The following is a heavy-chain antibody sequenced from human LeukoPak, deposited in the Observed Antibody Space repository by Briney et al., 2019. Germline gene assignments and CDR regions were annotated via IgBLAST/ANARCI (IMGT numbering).Heavy chain of an antibody. V-gene: IGHV1-46*01. CDR3: ARDRTATVTSDY. Sequence: ASVKVSCKASGYTFTSYYMHWVRQAPGQGLEWMGIINPSGGSTSYAQKFQGRVNMTRDTSTSTVYMELSSLRSEDTAVYYCARDRTATVTSDYWGQGTLVTVSS. J-gene: IGHJ4*02. D-gene: IGHD5-18*01. CDR1: GYTFTSYY. CDR2: INPSGGST.